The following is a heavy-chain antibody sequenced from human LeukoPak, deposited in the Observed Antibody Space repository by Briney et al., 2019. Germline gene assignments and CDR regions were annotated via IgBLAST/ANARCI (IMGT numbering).Heavy chain of an antibody. Sequence: QAGGSLRLSCAASGFTFSSYSMNWVRQAPGKGLEWVSYISSSSSTIYYADSVKGRFTISRDNAKNSLYLQMNSLRAEDTAVYYCARDWFRLGELSLFQYAFDIWGQGTMVTVSS. CDR3: ARDWFRLGELSLFQYAFDI. V-gene: IGHV3-48*04. CDR1: GFTFSSYS. D-gene: IGHD3-16*02. J-gene: IGHJ3*02. CDR2: ISSSSSTI.